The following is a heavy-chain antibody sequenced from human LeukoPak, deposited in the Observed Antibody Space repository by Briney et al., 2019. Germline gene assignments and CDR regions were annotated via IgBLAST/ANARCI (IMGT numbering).Heavy chain of an antibody. CDR2: ISSGM. CDR3: ARRIWGADSQSHTFDI. CDR1: GFTFNDYN. V-gene: IGHV3-11*01. D-gene: IGHD3-16*01. Sequence: PGGSLRLSCAASGFTFNDYNMGWIRQAPGKGLEWVAYISSGMNYADSVKGRFTISRDNAKNSLYLQMNSLRADDTAVYYCARRIWGADSQSHTFDIWGQGTMVTVSS. J-gene: IGHJ3*02.